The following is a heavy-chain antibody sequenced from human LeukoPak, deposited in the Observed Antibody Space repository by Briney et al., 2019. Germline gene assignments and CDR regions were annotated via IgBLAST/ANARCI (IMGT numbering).Heavy chain of an antibody. V-gene: IGHV3-11*04. J-gene: IGHJ4*02. CDR3: ARGGYCSGGRCYGGDY. CDR1: GFTFSDYY. D-gene: IGHD2-15*01. Sequence: GGSLRLSCAASGFTFSDYYMTWIRQAPGKGLEWVSHISSSGDTIYYADSVTGRFTISRDNAKHSLYLQMNSLRAEDTAVYYCARGGYCSGGRCYGGDYWGQGTLVTVSS. CDR2: ISSSGDTI.